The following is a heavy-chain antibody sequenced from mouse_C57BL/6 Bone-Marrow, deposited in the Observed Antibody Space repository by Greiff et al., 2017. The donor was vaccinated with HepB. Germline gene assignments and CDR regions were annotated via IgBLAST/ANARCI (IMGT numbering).Heavy chain of an antibody. CDR3: ARHGGAWFAY. J-gene: IGHJ3*01. Sequence: DVMLVESGGGLVQPGGSLKLSCAASGFTFSDYGMAWVRQAPRKGPEWVAFISNLAYSIYYADTVTGRFTISRENAKNTLYLEMSSLRSEDTAMYYCARHGGAWFAYWGQGTLVTVSA. V-gene: IGHV5-15*01. CDR2: ISNLAYSI. CDR1: GFTFSDYG.